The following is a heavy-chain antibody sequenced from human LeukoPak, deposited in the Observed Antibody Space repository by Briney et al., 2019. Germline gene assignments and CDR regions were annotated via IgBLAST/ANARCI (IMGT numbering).Heavy chain of an antibody. CDR2: INHSGST. CDR3: ARPDYYGSGSYG. J-gene: IGHJ4*02. Sequence: SETLSLTCAVYGGSFSGYYWSWIRRPPGKGLEWIGEINHSGSTNYNPSLKSRVTISVDTSKNQFSLKLSSVTAADTAVYYCARPDYYGSGSYGWGQGTLVTVSS. CDR1: GGSFSGYY. V-gene: IGHV4-34*01. D-gene: IGHD3-10*01.